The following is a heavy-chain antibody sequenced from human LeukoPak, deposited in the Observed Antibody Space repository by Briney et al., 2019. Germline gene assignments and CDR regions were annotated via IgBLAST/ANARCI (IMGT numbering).Heavy chain of an antibody. V-gene: IGHV1-69*13. CDR2: IIPIFGTA. Sequence: SVKVSCKASGGTFSSYAISWVRQAPGQGLEWMGGIIPIFGTANYAQKFQGRVTITADESTSTAYMELSSLRSEDTAVYYCARATYSSSWYLRYYYYYMDVWGKGTTVTVSS. D-gene: IGHD6-13*01. CDR3: ARATYSSSWYLRYYYYYMDV. J-gene: IGHJ6*03. CDR1: GGTFSSYA.